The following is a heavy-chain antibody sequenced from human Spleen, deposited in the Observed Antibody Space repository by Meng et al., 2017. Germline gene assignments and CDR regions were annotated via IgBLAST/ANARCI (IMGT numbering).Heavy chain of an antibody. CDR2: IGSSDSAI. CDR3: ARAAYYYDGSGYYCLGY. Sequence: GESLKISCAASGFTFSNYEMNWVRQAPGKGLEWVTYIGSSDSAIYYADSVKGRFTIPRDNAKNSLYLQMNSLGAEDTAVYYCARAAYYYDGSGYYCLGYWGQGILVTVSS. J-gene: IGHJ4*02. V-gene: IGHV3-48*03. CDR1: GFTFSNYE. D-gene: IGHD3-22*01.